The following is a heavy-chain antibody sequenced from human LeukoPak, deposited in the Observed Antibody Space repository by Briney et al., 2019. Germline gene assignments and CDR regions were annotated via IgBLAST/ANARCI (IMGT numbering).Heavy chain of an antibody. D-gene: IGHD4-23*01. CDR2: ISSSGSSI. CDR3: AREAIFTSITPSDY. Sequence: GGSLRLSCAASGFTFSDYYMSWIRQAPGKGLEWVSYISSSGSSIYYADSVKGRFTISRDNAKNSLYLQMNSLRAEDTAVYYCAREAIFTSITPSDYWGQGTLVTVSS. V-gene: IGHV3-11*04. J-gene: IGHJ4*02. CDR1: GFTFSDYY.